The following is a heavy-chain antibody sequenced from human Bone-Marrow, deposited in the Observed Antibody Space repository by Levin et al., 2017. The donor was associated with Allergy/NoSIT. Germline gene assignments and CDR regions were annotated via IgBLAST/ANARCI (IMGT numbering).Heavy chain of an antibody. V-gene: IGHV3-7*01. Sequence: QPGGSLRLSCAASGFTFSNSWMSWVRQAPGKGLEWVANIKEDGSEKYYVVSVKGRFTISRDNAKNSLYVQMNSLRAEDTAVYYCARDQFRRATIGARWFDPWGQGTLVTVSS. CDR1: GFTFSNSW. CDR3: ARDQFRRATIGARWFDP. CDR2: IKEDGSEK. J-gene: IGHJ5*02. D-gene: IGHD5-24*01.